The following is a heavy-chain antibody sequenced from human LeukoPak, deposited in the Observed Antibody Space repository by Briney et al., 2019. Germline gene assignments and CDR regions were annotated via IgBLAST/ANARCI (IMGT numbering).Heavy chain of an antibody. CDR1: GDSVSSNSAA. V-gene: IGHV6-1*01. CDR2: TYYRSKWYN. Sequence: SQTLSLTCAISGDSVSSNSAAWNWIRQSPSRGLEWLGRTYYRSKWYNDYAVSVKSRITINPDTSKNQFSLQLNSVTPEDTAVYYCAKESTVTPGNVNWFDTWGQGTLVTVSS. CDR3: AKESTVTPGNVNWFDT. D-gene: IGHD4-17*01. J-gene: IGHJ5*02.